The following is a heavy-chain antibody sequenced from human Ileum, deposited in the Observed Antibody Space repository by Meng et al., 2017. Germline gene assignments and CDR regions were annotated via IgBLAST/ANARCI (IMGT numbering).Heavy chain of an antibody. CDR2: INRGGAT. Sequence: QGPLQQWGPGLLKPSETLSLTCAGDGGSSSGDYWSWLRQTPGKGLEWIGEINRGGATNYSPSLRSRATISIDTSKNQFSLNLTSVTAADTAVYYCAVGPASEWFFDSWGQGSLVTVSS. J-gene: IGHJ4*02. CDR3: AVGPASEWFFDS. CDR1: GGSSSGDY. D-gene: IGHD3-3*01. V-gene: IGHV4-34*01.